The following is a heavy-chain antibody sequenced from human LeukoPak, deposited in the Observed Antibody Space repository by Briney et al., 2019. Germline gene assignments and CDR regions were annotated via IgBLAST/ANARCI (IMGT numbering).Heavy chain of an antibody. CDR1: GGSISTGTYY. Sequence: SETLSLTCSVSGGSISTGTYYWGWIRQPPGKGLEWIGNIYYSGSTYYNPSLKSRVTISVDTSNNQFSLKLSSVTAADTAVYYCASLGYCSGGSCQIFDYWGQGTLVTVSS. CDR2: IYYSGST. D-gene: IGHD2-15*01. J-gene: IGHJ4*02. V-gene: IGHV4-39*01. CDR3: ASLGYCSGGSCQIFDY.